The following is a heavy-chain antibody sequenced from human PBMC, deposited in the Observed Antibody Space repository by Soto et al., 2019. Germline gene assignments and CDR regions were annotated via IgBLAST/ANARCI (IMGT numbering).Heavy chain of an antibody. J-gene: IGHJ6*02. Sequence: SETLSLTCAVYGGSFSGYYWSWIRQPPGKGLEWIGEINHSGSTNYNPSLKSRVTISVDTSKNQFSLKLSSVTAADTAVYYCARGGIAARLYYHYGMDVRGQGTTLTVSS. CDR2: INHSGST. D-gene: IGHD6-6*01. CDR1: GGSFSGYY. V-gene: IGHV4-34*01. CDR3: ARGGIAARLYYHYGMDV.